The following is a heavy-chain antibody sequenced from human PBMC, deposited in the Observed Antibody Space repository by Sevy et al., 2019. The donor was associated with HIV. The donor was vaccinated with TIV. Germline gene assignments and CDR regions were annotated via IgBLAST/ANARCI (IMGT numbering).Heavy chain of an antibody. D-gene: IGHD2-21*02. Sequence: GGSLRLSCAASGFIFTRYWMSWVRQAPGKGLEWVANIKEDGSEESYLDSVKGRLTISRDNAKNSVSLQMNSLRAEDAAVYYCARDSGDRSVDYWGHGTLVTVSS. J-gene: IGHJ4*01. CDR3: ARDSGDRSVDY. CDR2: IKEDGSEE. V-gene: IGHV3-7*01. CDR1: GFIFTRYW.